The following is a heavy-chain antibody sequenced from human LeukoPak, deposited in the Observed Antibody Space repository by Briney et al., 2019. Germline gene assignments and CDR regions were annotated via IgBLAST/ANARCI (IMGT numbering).Heavy chain of an antibody. J-gene: IGHJ4*02. CDR3: ASRVESSGWYDLDY. Sequence: GASVKVSCKASGYTFTGYYMHWVRQAPGQGLEWMGRINPNSGGTNYAQKFQGRVTMTRDTSISTAYMELSRLRSDDTAVYYCASRVESSGWYDLDYWGQGTLVTVSS. CDR2: INPNSGGT. CDR1: GYTFTGYY. D-gene: IGHD6-19*01. V-gene: IGHV1-2*06.